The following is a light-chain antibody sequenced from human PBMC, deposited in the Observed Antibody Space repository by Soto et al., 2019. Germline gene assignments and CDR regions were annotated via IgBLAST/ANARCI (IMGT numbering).Light chain of an antibody. CDR1: RSDVGGYNF. V-gene: IGLV2-14*01. CDR2: EVT. Sequence: QSALTQPASVSGSPGKSITISCTGPRSDVGGYNFVSWYQQHPGKAPKLMIYEVTNRPSGVSDRFSGSKSGNTASLTISGLQAEDADDYYCSSYTSNRGVFGTGTKLTVL. J-gene: IGLJ1*01. CDR3: SSYTSNRGV.